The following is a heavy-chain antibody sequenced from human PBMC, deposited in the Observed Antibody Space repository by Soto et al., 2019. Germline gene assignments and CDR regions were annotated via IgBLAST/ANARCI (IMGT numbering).Heavy chain of an antibody. Sequence: EVQLLESGGGLVQPGESLRLSCAVSGFIFGNYMMTWVRQAPGKGLEWVSTIRDCGESTYYADSVKGRFTISRDNSKNTLYLQMDSLGVEDTAVYYCAPHVHCSGGSCHYDAFDIRGQGTMVTVSS. CDR1: GFIFGNYM. CDR3: APHVHCSGGSCHYDAFDI. V-gene: IGHV3-23*01. D-gene: IGHD2-15*01. CDR2: IRDCGEST. J-gene: IGHJ3*02.